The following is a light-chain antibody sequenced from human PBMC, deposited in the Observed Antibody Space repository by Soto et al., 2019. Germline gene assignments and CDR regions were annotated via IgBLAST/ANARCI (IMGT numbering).Light chain of an antibody. V-gene: IGLV2-14*01. Sequence: QSALTQPASVSGSPGQSITISCSGTSGDVGGYNYVSWYQQNPGRAPKLMIYEVSNRPLGISDRFSGPKSGNTASLTISGLQAEDEADYYCSSYTSTNTLAFGRGTKVTVL. CDR1: SGDVGGYNY. CDR3: SSYTSTNTLA. J-gene: IGLJ2*01. CDR2: EVS.